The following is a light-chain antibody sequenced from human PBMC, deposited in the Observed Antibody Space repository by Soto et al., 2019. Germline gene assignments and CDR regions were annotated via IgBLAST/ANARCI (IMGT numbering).Light chain of an antibody. CDR2: AAS. Sequence: DIQMTQSPSSLSASVGDRVTITCRASQSISSYLNWYQQKPGKAPKLLIYAASSLQSGVPSRFSGSGSGTDFTLTISSLQPEDFATYYCQQSYSTPPEAPFGQGTRLEIK. CDR3: QQSYSTPPEAP. CDR1: QSISSY. J-gene: IGKJ5*01. V-gene: IGKV1-39*01.